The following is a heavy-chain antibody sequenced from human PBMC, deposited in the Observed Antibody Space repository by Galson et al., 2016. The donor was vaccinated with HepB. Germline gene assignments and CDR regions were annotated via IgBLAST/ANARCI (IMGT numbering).Heavy chain of an antibody. J-gene: IGHJ4*02. D-gene: IGHD2/OR15-2a*01. CDR3: ARDFSFDIDH. Sequence: SETLSLTCTVSGGSISGHHWSWIRQPPGKGLEWIGYIYYSGGTNYNPSLKSRVTMSVDTSKNQFSLKLSSMTAADTAVYYCARDFSFDIDHWGQGTLVIVSS. V-gene: IGHV4-59*11. CDR1: GGSISGHH. CDR2: IYYSGGT.